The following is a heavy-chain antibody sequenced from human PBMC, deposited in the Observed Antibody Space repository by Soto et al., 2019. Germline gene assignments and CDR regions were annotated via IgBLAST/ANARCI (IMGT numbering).Heavy chain of an antibody. CDR1: GYTFTSYD. J-gene: IGHJ6*02. Sequence: QVQLVQSGAEVKKPGASVKVSCKASGYTFTSYDINWVRQATGQGLEWMGWMNPNSGNTGYAQKFQGRGTKTRNTSISTAYMELSSLRSEDTAVYYCARAGRIAARRGGAGGMDVWGQGTTVTVSS. CDR3: ARAGRIAARRGGAGGMDV. V-gene: IGHV1-8*01. CDR2: MNPNSGNT. D-gene: IGHD6-6*01.